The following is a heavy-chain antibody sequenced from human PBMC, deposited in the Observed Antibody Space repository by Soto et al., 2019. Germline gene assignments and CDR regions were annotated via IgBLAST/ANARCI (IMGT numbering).Heavy chain of an antibody. V-gene: IGHV4-31*03. Sequence: SETLSLTCTVSGGSISSGGYYWSWIRQHPGKGLEWIGYIYYSGSTYYNPSLKSRVTISVDTSKNQFSLKLSSVTAADTAVYYCARGHPYYYYYGMDVWGQGTTVTVSS. J-gene: IGHJ6*02. CDR3: ARGHPYYYYYGMDV. CDR1: GGSISSGGYY. CDR2: IYYSGST.